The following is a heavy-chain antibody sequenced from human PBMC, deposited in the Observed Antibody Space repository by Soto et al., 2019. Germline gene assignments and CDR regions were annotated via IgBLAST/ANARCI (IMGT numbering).Heavy chain of an antibody. CDR1: GFSFSTYW. Sequence: WGSLRLSCVASGFSFSTYWMSWVRQAPGKGLEWVANINEDGSDKDYVESVKGRFIISRDNVNDSLYLQMSSLSAEDTALYYCARVVAVEGGRRIWLDTWGQGTLVTVSS. CDR3: ARVVAVEGGRRIWLDT. V-gene: IGHV3-7*03. J-gene: IGHJ5*02. D-gene: IGHD2-15*01. CDR2: INEDGSDK.